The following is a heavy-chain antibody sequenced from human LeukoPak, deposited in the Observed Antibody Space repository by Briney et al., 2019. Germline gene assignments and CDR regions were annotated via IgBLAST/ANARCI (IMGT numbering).Heavy chain of an antibody. Sequence: GGSLRLSCAASEFSVGSNYMTWVRQAPGKGLEWVSGINWIGGSATYADSVRGRFTISRDNAKNSLYLQMNSLRAEDTALYYCARVSDISVAAYFDYWGQGTLVTVSS. CDR3: ARVSDISVAAYFDY. CDR1: EFSVGSNY. CDR2: INWIGGSA. J-gene: IGHJ4*02. V-gene: IGHV3-20*04. D-gene: IGHD6-19*01.